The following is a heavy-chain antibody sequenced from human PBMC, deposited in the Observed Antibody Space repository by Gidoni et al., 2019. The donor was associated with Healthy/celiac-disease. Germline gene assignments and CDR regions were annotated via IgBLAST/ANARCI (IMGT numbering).Heavy chain of an antibody. CDR2: ISGSGGST. Sequence: EVQLLESGGGLVQPGGYLRLSCAASGFTFSSYAMSWVRQAPGKGLEWVSAISGSGGSTYYADSVKGRFTISRDNSKNTLYLQMNSLRAEDTAVYYCAKAKDLLYDFQHWGQGTLVTVSS. CDR1: GFTFSSYA. D-gene: IGHD2-15*01. J-gene: IGHJ1*01. V-gene: IGHV3-23*01. CDR3: AKAKDLLYDFQH.